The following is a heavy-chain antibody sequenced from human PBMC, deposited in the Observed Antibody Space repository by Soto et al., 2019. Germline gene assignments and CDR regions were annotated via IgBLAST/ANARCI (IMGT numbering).Heavy chain of an antibody. Sequence: QVQLVQSGPEVKKPGASVKVSCRLNGDTLNDISMHWVRQAPGKGLEWMGGFDPEGAKRIYAQKFQGRVTMTEDTATDTAYMELRSLTSEDTAVYYCASPSGAGWERPNSWGQGTLVTVSS. D-gene: IGHD1-1*01. CDR3: ASPSGAGWERPNS. CDR2: FDPEGAKR. J-gene: IGHJ4*02. V-gene: IGHV1-24*01. CDR1: GDTLNDIS.